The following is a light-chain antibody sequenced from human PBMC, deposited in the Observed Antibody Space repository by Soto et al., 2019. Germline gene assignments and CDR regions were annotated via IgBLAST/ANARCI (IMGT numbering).Light chain of an antibody. V-gene: IGKV1-33*01. Sequence: DIQMTQSPSSLSASVGDRFTITGQASQDIKNYLNWYQQKSGKAPKLLIYDASDLETGVPSRFSGSGSGTDFTLTISSLHPEDFAIYYCLQHNSFPPTFGQGTKVDI. J-gene: IGKJ1*01. CDR1: QDIKNY. CDR2: DAS. CDR3: LQHNSFPPT.